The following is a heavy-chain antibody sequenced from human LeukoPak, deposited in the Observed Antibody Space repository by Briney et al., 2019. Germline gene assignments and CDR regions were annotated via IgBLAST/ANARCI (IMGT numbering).Heavy chain of an antibody. CDR2: IYYSGST. D-gene: IGHD3-10*01. CDR3: ARAYQGSYFDY. J-gene: IGHJ4*02. CDR1: GGSISSSSYY. V-gene: IGHV4-39*01. Sequence: PSETLSLTYTVFGGSISSSSYYWGWIRQPPGQGLEWIGSIYYSGSTYYNPSLKSRVTISVDTSKNQFSLKLSSVTAADTAVYYCARAYQGSYFDYWGQGTLVTVSS.